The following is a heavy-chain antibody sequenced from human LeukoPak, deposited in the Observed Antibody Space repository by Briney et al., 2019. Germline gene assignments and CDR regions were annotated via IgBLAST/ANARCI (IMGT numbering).Heavy chain of an antibody. Sequence: GGSLRLSCAASGFTFDDYAMHWVRQAPGKGLEWVSLISGDGGSTYYADSVKGRFTISRDNSKNTLYLQMNSPRAEDTAVYYCARDLGRYDSNQGPLDAFDIWGQGTMVTVSS. J-gene: IGHJ3*02. CDR1: GFTFDDYA. V-gene: IGHV3-43*02. D-gene: IGHD3-22*01. CDR2: ISGDGGST. CDR3: ARDLGRYDSNQGPLDAFDI.